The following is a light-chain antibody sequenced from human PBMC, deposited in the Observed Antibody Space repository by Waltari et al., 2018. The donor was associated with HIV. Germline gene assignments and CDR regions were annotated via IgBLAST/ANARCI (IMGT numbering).Light chain of an antibody. CDR2: GAS. J-gene: IGKJ4*01. CDR1: QSVSASY. V-gene: IGKV3-20*01. Sequence: EVVLTQSPGTLSLSPGERATLSCRASQSVSASYLVWYQQKAGQAPRLLIYGASTRATCIPDRFSGSGSGTDFTLTISRLEPEDFAVYYCQQYGGSRNTFGGGTKVEIK. CDR3: QQYGGSRNT.